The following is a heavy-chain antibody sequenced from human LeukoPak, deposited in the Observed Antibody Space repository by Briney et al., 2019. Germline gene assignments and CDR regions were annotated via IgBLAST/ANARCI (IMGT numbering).Heavy chain of an antibody. D-gene: IGHD5-12*01. J-gene: IGHJ4*02. CDR3: ARGGIRGYSAFDNLDF. V-gene: IGHV4-59*01. CDR2: VYYGGST. CDR1: GASNNDFY. Sequence: PSETLSLTCSVSGASNNDFYWTWIRQRPGKGLEWIGYVYYGGSTNYNPSLKSRVSMSVDTSKNQFSLTLTSVTVADTAFYYCARGGIRGYSAFDNLDFWGLGTHVTFSS.